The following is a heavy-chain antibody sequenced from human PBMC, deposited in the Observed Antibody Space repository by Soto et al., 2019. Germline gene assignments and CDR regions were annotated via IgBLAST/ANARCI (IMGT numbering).Heavy chain of an antibody. J-gene: IGHJ3*01. CDR3: AHIQELRGFDV. CDR2: IYWNDDK. Sequence: QITLKESGPTLVKPTQTLTLTCTFSGFSLNTRALGVGWFRQPPGKALEWLALIYWNDDKRYSPSLQNRLTITKDTSKNHVVLTMTNMDPVDTATYFCAHIQELRGFDVWGQGTIVTVSS. V-gene: IGHV2-5*01. CDR1: GFSLNTRALG. D-gene: IGHD1-26*01.